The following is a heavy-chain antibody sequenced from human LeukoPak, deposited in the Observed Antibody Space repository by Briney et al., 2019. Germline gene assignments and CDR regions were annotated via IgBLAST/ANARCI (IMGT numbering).Heavy chain of an antibody. CDR3: AKNGDSRAYYFFYMDV. CDR2: ISWNGGSI. Sequence: GGSLRLSCAASGFTFDDYDMHWVRQAPGKGLERVSGISWNGGSIGYADSVKGRFTISRDNAKNSLYLQMNSLRVEDSALYYCAKNGDSRAYYFFYMDVWGKGTTVTVSS. D-gene: IGHD3-10*01. V-gene: IGHV3-9*01. CDR1: GFTFDDYD. J-gene: IGHJ6*03.